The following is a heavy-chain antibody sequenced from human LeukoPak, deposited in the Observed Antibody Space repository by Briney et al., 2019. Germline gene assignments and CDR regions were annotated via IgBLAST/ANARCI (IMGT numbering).Heavy chain of an antibody. D-gene: IGHD3-10*01. V-gene: IGHV3-23*01. CDR2: ISGSGGST. CDR3: AKDFWFDVDGDAFDI. Sequence: GGSLRLSCAASGFTFSSYAMSWVRQAPGKGLEWVSAISGSGGSTYYADSVKGRFTISRDNSKNTLYLRMNSLRAEDTAVYYCAKDFWFDVDGDAFDIWGQGTMVTVSS. CDR1: GFTFSSYA. J-gene: IGHJ3*02.